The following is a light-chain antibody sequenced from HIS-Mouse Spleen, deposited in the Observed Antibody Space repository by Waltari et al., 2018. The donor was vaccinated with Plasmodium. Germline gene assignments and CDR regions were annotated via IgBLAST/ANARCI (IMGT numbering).Light chain of an antibody. CDR3: SSYTSSSTHVV. CDR2: DVS. CDR1: SSYVGGYNY. Sequence: QSALTQPASVSGSPGQSITISCTGTSSYVGGYNYVSWYQQHPGKAPKRMIYDVSNRPSGVSNRFSGSKSGNTASLTISGLQAEDEADYYCSSYTSSSTHVVFGGGTKLTVL. V-gene: IGLV2-14*03. J-gene: IGLJ2*01.